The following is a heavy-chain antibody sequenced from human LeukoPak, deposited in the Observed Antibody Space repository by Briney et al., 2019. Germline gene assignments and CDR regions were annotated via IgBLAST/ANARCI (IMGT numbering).Heavy chain of an antibody. V-gene: IGHV3-23*01. CDR2: TTGRGGST. CDR3: AKDMVVGYCSGGSCYSGFDP. CDR1: AFTLTSYA. J-gene: IGHJ5*02. D-gene: IGHD2-15*01. Sequence: PGGSLTLACAASAFTLTSYAMSWFRRARGKGLEWVPATTGRGGSTYYAVYVNGRYTISRDNSKNTLYLQMNSLRAEDTAVYYCAKDMVVGYCSGGSCYSGFDPWGQGTLVTVSS.